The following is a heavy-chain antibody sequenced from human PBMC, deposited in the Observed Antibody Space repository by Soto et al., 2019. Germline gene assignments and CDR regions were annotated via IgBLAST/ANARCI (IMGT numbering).Heavy chain of an antibody. Sequence: EVQLVESGGGLVKPGGSLRLSCAASGFTFSSAWMNWVRQAPGKGLEWVGRIKTKSKGETTDDPAHVKGRFTIFRDDRKNTLYLQMNRMKTEDTAVYYCNSGSNEGYWGQGTLGTVSS. CDR3: NSGSNEGY. CDR1: GFTFSSAW. D-gene: IGHD1-26*01. V-gene: IGHV3-15*07. J-gene: IGHJ4*02. CDR2: IKTKSKGETT.